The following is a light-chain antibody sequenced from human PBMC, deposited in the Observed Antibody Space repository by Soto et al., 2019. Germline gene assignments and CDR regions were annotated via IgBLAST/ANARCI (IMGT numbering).Light chain of an antibody. V-gene: IGLV1-47*02. CDR2: SNN. J-gene: IGLJ2*01. CDR3: ASWDDRLRAVI. Sequence: QSVLTQPPSASGTPGQRVFISCSGSSSNIGGTNYAYWYQQLPGAAPKLLMHSNNLRPSGVPERISGSKSGTSASLAISGLRSEDEAVYYCASWDDRLRAVIFGGGTKVT. CDR1: SSNIGGTNY.